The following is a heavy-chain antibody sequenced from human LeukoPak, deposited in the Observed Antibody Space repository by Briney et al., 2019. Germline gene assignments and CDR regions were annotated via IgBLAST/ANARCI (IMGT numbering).Heavy chain of an antibody. D-gene: IGHD3-3*01. Sequence: GGSLRLSCAASGFTFSSYSMNWVRQAPGKGLEWVSYISSSGSTIYYADSVKGRFTISRDNAKNSLYLQMNSLRAEDTAVYYCARDRYDFWSGYLSQKIYWYFDLWGRGTLVTVSS. V-gene: IGHV3-48*04. CDR3: ARDRYDFWSGYLSQKIYWYFDL. CDR1: GFTFSSYS. J-gene: IGHJ2*01. CDR2: ISSSGSTI.